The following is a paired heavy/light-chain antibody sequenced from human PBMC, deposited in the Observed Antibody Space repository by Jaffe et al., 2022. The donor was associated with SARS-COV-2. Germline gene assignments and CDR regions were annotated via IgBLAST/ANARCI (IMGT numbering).Heavy chain of an antibody. CDR3: ARHQNSGSYPIDY. V-gene: IGHV4-59*01. D-gene: IGHD3-10*01. J-gene: IGHJ4*02. CDR2: IYYTGNA. Sequence: QVQLQESGPRLVKPSETLSLTCTVSGVSINGYYWSWIRQPPGKALEYIGYIYYTGNANYNPSLVSRVSMSVDTSNNQFSLRLSSATAADTAVYYCARHQNSGSYPIDYWGQGTLVTVSS. CDR1: GVSINGYY.
Light chain of an antibody. J-gene: IGKJ1*01. CDR2: SGS. V-gene: IGKV2-28*01. Sequence: DIVMTQSPLSLPVTPGEPASISCRSSQSLLYSNEYNYLDWYLQKPGQSPQLLIYSGSIRASGVPDRFSGSGSGTDFTLKISRVEAEDVGIYYCMQALQSRTFGQGTKVEI. CDR1: QSLLYSNEYNY. CDR3: MQALQSRT.